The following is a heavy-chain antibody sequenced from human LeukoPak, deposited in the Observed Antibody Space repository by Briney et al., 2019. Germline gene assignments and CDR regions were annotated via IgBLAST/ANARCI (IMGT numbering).Heavy chain of an antibody. V-gene: IGHV1-2*02. Sequence: ASVKVSCKASGYTFTGYYMHWVRQAPGQGLEWMGWINPNSGGTNYAQKFQGRVTMTRDTSISTAYMELSSLRSEDTAVYYCAYGSEQLQRYYYYMDVGGKGTTVTVSS. CDR2: INPNSGGT. D-gene: IGHD3-10*01. CDR3: AYGSEQLQRYYYYMDV. J-gene: IGHJ6*03. CDR1: GYTFTGYY.